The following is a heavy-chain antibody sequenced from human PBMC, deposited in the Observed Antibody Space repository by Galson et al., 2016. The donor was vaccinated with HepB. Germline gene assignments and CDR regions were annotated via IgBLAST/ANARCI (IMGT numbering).Heavy chain of an antibody. D-gene: IGHD6-19*01. J-gene: IGHJ4*02. V-gene: IGHV5-10-1*01. CDR2: IDPSDSYT. Sequence: QSGAEVKKPGESLRISCKGSGYNFTNFWISWVRQMPGKGLEWMGRIDPSDSYTNYSPSFRSHVTISADKSINTAFLQWSSLKASDPSMYYCARHSRADSGWYLGFDYWGQGTLVTVSS. CDR3: ARHSRADSGWYLGFDY. CDR1: GYNFTNFW.